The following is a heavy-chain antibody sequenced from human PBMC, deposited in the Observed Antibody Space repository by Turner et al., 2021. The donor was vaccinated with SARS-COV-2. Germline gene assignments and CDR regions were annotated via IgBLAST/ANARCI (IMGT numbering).Heavy chain of an antibody. D-gene: IGHD3-3*01. CDR2: INPHSGAT. CDR3: TMGRDDLNMEV. CDR1: GYTFTDHF. V-gene: IGHV1-2*02. J-gene: IGHJ6*02. Sequence: QVQLVQSGAEVKKPGASVKVSCKASGYTFTDHFLHWVRQAPGQGLEWMGWINPHSGATTNAQKFQDSVTLTRDTSISTAYMDLRSLNFNDTAVYFRTMGRDDLNMEVWGQGTTVIVSS.